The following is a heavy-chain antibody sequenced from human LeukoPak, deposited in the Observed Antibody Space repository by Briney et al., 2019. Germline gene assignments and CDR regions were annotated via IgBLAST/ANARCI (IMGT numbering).Heavy chain of an antibody. Sequence: PSETLSLTCTVSGGSISSYYWSWIRQPPGKGLEWIGYIYYSGSTNYNPSLKSRVTISVDTSKNQFSLKLSSVTAADTAVYYCARSQSLYSSSPDHYYYYYMDVWGKGTTVTVSS. D-gene: IGHD6-6*01. J-gene: IGHJ6*03. CDR3: ARSQSLYSSSPDHYYYYYMDV. V-gene: IGHV4-59*01. CDR1: GGSISSYY. CDR2: IYYSGST.